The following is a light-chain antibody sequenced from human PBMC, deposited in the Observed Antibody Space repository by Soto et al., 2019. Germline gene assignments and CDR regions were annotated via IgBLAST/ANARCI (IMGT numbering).Light chain of an antibody. CDR1: QSFSAN. J-gene: IGKJ2*01. CDR2: AAS. V-gene: IGKV1-39*01. Sequence: DIQMTQSPSSLSASVGDRVTIPCGASQSFSANLNWYQQKPGKAPKLLIYAASSLQSGVPSRFSGSGSGTDFTLTISSLQPEDFATYYCQQSYSTPPTFGQGTKLEIK. CDR3: QQSYSTPPT.